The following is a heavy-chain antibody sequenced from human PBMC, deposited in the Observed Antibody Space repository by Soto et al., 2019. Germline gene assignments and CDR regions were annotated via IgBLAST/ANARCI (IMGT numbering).Heavy chain of an antibody. V-gene: IGHV4-34*01. J-gene: IGHJ6*02. Sequence: PSETLSLTCAVYGGSFSGYDWIWIRQPPGEGLEWIGEINHSGSTNNNPSLKSRVTISVDTSKKQFSLKLDSVTAADTAVYYCARGRGYYYGMDVWGQGTTVTVSS. CDR1: GGSFSGYD. D-gene: IGHD3-10*01. CDR3: ARGRGYYYGMDV. CDR2: INHSGST.